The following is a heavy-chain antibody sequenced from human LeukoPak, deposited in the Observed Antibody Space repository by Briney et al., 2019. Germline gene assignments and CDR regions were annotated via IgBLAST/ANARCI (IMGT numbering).Heavy chain of an antibody. CDR3: AREGASTGRDFAFDI. CDR2: ISAYNGNT. Sequence: ASVKVSCTASGYTFTSYGINWVRQAPGQGLEWMGWISAYNGNTNYAQKLQGRVTVTTDTSTSTAYMELRSLRSDDTAVYYCAREGASTGRDFAFDIWGQGTMVTVSS. CDR1: GYTFTSYG. V-gene: IGHV1-18*01. D-gene: IGHD5/OR15-5a*01. J-gene: IGHJ3*02.